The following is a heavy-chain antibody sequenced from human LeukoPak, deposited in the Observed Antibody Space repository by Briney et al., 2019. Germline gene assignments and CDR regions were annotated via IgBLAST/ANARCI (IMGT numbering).Heavy chain of an antibody. CDR2: ISWNSGSI. V-gene: IGHV3-9*01. J-gene: IGHJ3*02. CDR1: GFTFDDYA. CDR3: ARDLTHYYDSSGPKDAFDI. Sequence: QAGGSLRLSCAASGFTFDDYAMHWVRQAPGKGLEWVSGISWNSGSIGYADSVKGRFTISRDNAKNSLYLQMNSLRAEDTAVYYCARDLTHYYDSSGPKDAFDIWGQGTMVTVSS. D-gene: IGHD3-22*01.